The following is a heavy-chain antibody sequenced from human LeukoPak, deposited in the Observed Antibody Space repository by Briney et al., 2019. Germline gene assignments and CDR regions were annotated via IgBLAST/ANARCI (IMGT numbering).Heavy chain of an antibody. Sequence: PSENLSLTCTVSGYSISSGYYWGWIRQPPGKGLEWSGSIYHSGSTYYNPSLKSRVSISVDTSKDQCSLKLSSVTAADTAVYYCARGGSGSYSYYMDGWGKGTTVTVSS. CDR2: IYHSGST. CDR3: ARGGSGSYSYYMDG. V-gene: IGHV4-38-2*02. CDR1: GYSISSGYY. J-gene: IGHJ6*03. D-gene: IGHD3-10*01.